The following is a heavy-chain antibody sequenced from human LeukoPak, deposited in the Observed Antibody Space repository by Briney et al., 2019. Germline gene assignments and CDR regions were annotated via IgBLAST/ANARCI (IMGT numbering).Heavy chain of an antibody. CDR2: INHNGNVN. V-gene: IGHV3-7*03. CDR3: ARGGGLDV. D-gene: IGHD3-16*01. CDR1: AFTFSSYW. Sequence: GGSLRLSCAASAFTFSSYWMNWAGPAPGKGLEWVASINHNGNVNYYVDSVKGRFTISRDNAKNSLYLQMSNLRAEDTAVYFCARGGGLDVWGQGATVTVSS. J-gene: IGHJ6*02.